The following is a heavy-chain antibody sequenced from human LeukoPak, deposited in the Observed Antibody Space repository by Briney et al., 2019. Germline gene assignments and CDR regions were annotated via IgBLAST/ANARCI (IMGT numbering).Heavy chain of an antibody. CDR2: INPNSGGT. Sequence: ASVKVSCKASGYTFTGYYMHWVRQAPGQGLEWMGWINPNSGGTNYAQKFQGRVTMTRDTPISTAYMELSRLRSDDTAVYYCASGPITMVRGVIRPTWFDPWGQGTLVTVSS. CDR3: ASGPITMVRGVIRPTWFDP. D-gene: IGHD3-10*01. V-gene: IGHV1-2*02. J-gene: IGHJ5*02. CDR1: GYTFTGYY.